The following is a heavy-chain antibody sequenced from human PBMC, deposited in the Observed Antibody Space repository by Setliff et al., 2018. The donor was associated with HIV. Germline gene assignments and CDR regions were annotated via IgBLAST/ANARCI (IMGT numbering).Heavy chain of an antibody. CDR1: GYTFTGYY. CDR3: ARDWRLRYFDWLYSGMDV. J-gene: IGHJ6*02. D-gene: IGHD3-9*01. V-gene: IGHV1-2*02. Sequence: GASVKVSCKASGYTFTGYYMHWARQAPGQGLEWMGWINPNNGGTNYAQKFQGRVTMTRDTSISTAYMELSSLRSEDTAVYYCARDWRLRYFDWLYSGMDVWGQGTTVTVSS. CDR2: INPNNGGT.